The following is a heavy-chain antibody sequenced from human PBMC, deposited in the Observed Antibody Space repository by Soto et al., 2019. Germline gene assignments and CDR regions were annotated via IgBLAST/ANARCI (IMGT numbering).Heavy chain of an antibody. V-gene: IGHV3-30*18. CDR3: ANSPFTMVRGVIIEDGMDV. CDR2: ISYDGSNK. J-gene: IGHJ6*02. D-gene: IGHD3-10*01. CDR1: GFTFSSYG. Sequence: PGGSLRLSCAASGFTFSSYGMHWVRQAPGKGLEWVAVISYDGSNKYYADSVKGRFTISRDNSKNTRYLQMNRLRAEDTAEYNSANSPFTMVRGVIIEDGMDVWGQGTTVTVSS.